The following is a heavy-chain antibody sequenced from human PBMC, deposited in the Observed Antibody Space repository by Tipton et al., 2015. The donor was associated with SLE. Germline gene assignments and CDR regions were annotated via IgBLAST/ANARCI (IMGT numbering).Heavy chain of an antibody. J-gene: IGHJ6*02. D-gene: IGHD2-15*01. CDR3: ARGTRAAPPNIMDV. CDR2: IYYSGST. Sequence: TLSLTCTISGGSISSYYWSWIRQPPGKGLEWIGYIYYSGSTNYNPSLKSRVTISVDTSKNQFSLNLSSVTAADTAVYYCARGTRAAPPNIMDVWGQGTTVTVSS. CDR1: GGSISSYY. V-gene: IGHV4-59*01.